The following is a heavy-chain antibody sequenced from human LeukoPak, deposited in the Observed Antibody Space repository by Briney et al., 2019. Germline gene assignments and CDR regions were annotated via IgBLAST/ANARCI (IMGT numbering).Heavy chain of an antibody. J-gene: IGHJ4*02. CDR3: ARKYYDFWSGYYTFDY. Sequence: GGSLRLSCAASGFTFSSYAMHWVRQAPGKGLEWVAVISYDGSNKYYADSVKGRFTISRDNSKNTLYLQMNSLRAEDTAVYYCARKYYDFWSGYYTFDYWGQGTLVTVSS. D-gene: IGHD3-3*01. V-gene: IGHV3-30*04. CDR2: ISYDGSNK. CDR1: GFTFSSYA.